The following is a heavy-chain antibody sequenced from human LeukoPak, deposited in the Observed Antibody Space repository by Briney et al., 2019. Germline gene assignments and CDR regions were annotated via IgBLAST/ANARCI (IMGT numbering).Heavy chain of an antibody. V-gene: IGHV3-48*01. CDR3: ARVDSNSYYYYYYYMDV. CDR2: ISSSSTTI. J-gene: IGHJ6*03. Sequence: GGSPRLSCAASGFTFSSYNMNWVRQAPGKGLEWASYISSSSTTIYYADSVKGRFTISRDNAKNSLYLQMNSLRAEDTAVYYCARVDSNSYYYYYYYMDVWGKGATVTVSS. CDR1: GFTFSSYN. D-gene: IGHD2/OR15-2a*01.